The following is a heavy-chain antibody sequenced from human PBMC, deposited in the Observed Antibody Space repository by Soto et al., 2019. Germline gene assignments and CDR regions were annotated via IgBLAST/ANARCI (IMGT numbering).Heavy chain of an antibody. CDR2: ISWNSGSI. V-gene: IGHV3-9*01. D-gene: IGHD6-19*01. J-gene: IGHJ4*02. CDR1: GFTFDEYA. CDR3: AKDIKYGGSGWPYYFDY. Sequence: PGGSLRLSCAASGFTFDEYAMHWVRQAPGKGLEWVSGISWNSGSIGYADSVKGRFTISRDNAKNSLYLQMNSLRAEDTALYYCAKDIKYGGSGWPYYFDYWGQGTLVTVSS.